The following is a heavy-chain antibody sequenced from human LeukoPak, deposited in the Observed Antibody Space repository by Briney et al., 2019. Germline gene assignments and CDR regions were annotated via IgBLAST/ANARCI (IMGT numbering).Heavy chain of an antibody. Sequence: SETLSLTCTVSGGSISTYYWSWIRQPPGKGLEWIGYIYYSGSTNYNPSLKSRVTISVDTSKNQFSLKLSSVTAADTAVYYCARVPHGSTTGWYFDLWGRGTLVTVSS. J-gene: IGHJ2*01. CDR3: ARVPHGSTTGWYFDL. CDR1: GGSISTYY. D-gene: IGHD2-2*01. CDR2: IYYSGST. V-gene: IGHV4-59*12.